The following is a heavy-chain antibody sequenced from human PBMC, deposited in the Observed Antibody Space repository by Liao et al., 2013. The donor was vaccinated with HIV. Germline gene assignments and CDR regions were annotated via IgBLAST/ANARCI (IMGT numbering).Heavy chain of an antibody. CDR1: GVSLSGNY. CDR2: INESGST. J-gene: IGHJ3*01. CDR3: ARGSKRRRAFDV. Sequence: QVQLKQLGAGLLKPSETLSLSCTVEGVSLSGNYWNWIRQSPGQGLEWIGEINESGSTNYNPSLKSRVIMSLDTSKNQFSLTVISVTGADTAVYYCARGSKRRRAFDVWGPGTLVTVSS. V-gene: IGHV4-34*01.